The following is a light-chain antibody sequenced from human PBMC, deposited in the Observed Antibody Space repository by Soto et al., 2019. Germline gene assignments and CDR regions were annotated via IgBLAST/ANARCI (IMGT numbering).Light chain of an antibody. Sequence: VLTQSPDTLSLSPGDGATLSCRANQRASRQYLSWYQQRPGQPPRLLIYSVSMRADGIPDRFSGSGSGSEFDLTINRLEPEDFEVYYCQDFDSPQWTFGQGTKIE. CDR1: QRASRQY. CDR2: SVS. CDR3: QDFDSPQWT. V-gene: IGKV3-20*01. J-gene: IGKJ1*01.